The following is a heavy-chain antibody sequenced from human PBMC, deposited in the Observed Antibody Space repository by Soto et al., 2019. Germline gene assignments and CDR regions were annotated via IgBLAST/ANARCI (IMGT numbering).Heavy chain of an antibody. Sequence: GGSLRLSCAASGFTFSSYGMSWVRQAPGKGLEWVSGISGSGSTYYADSVKGRCTISRDNSKNTLYLQVNSLSAEDTAVYYCAKDYYDSSGYWGLFDYWGQGTLVTVSS. CDR2: ISGSGST. CDR3: AKDYYDSSGYWGLFDY. D-gene: IGHD3-22*01. J-gene: IGHJ4*02. CDR1: GFTFSSYG. V-gene: IGHV3-23*01.